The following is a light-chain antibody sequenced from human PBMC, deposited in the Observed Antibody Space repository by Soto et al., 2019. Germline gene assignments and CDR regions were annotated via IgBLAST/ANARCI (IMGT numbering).Light chain of an antibody. CDR3: CSYAGTTTWV. V-gene: IGLV2-23*02. Sequence: QSALTQPASVSGSPEQSITISCTGTSSDVGSHNFVSWYQQRPGKAPKLMIFEVTKRPSGVSSRFSASKSGNTASLTISGVQAEDEADYYCCSYAGTTTWVFGGGTKLTVL. CDR1: SSDVGSHNF. CDR2: EVT. J-gene: IGLJ3*02.